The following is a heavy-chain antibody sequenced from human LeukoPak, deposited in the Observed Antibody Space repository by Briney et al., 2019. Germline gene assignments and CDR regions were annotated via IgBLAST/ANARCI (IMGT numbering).Heavy chain of an antibody. CDR1: GFTFSSYN. D-gene: IGHD3-22*01. J-gene: IGHJ4*02. CDR2: ISGSGGST. V-gene: IGHV3-23*01. CDR3: AKELDSSGYFDY. Sequence: GGSLRLSCAASGFTFSSYNMNWVRQAPGKGLEWVSGISGSGGSTYHADSVKGRFTISRDNSKNTLYLQMNSLRAEDTAVYYCAKELDSSGYFDYWGQGTLVTVSS.